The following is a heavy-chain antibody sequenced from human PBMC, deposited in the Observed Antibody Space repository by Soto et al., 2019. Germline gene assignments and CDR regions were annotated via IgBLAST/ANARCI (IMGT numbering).Heavy chain of an antibody. CDR1: GGSITSSY. J-gene: IGHJ6*02. Sequence: SETLSLTCTVSGGSITSSYWSWIRRPPGKGLEWLAYIYDTGISGYTPSTSYNPSLKRRVTMSVDTSKSQFSLKLTYVTAADTAVYYCARGEDAFFYYGLDVWGQGITVTVSS. CDR2: IYDTGISGYTPST. V-gene: IGHV4-59*01. CDR3: ARGEDAFFYYGLDV.